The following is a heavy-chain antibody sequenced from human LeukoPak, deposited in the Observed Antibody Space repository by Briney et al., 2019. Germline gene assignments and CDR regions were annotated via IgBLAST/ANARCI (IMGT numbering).Heavy chain of an antibody. CDR3: ARLPLGIVVVPAAMVGAFDI. Sequence: PSETLSLTCTVSGVSISSYYWSWIRQPPGKGLEWIGEINHSGSTNYNPSLKSRVTISVDTSKNQFSLKLSSVTAADTAVYYCARLPLGIVVVPAAMVGAFDIWGQGTMVTVSS. V-gene: IGHV4-34*01. CDR2: INHSGST. D-gene: IGHD2-2*03. J-gene: IGHJ3*02. CDR1: GVSISSYY.